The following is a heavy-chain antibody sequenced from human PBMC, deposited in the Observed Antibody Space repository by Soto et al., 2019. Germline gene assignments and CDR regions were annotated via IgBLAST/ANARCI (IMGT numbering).Heavy chain of an antibody. CDR3: AKDRTNLLGFCSTASCTDAFDL. J-gene: IGHJ3*01. CDR2: IGGSGGTT. Sequence: GGSLRLSCAASGFTFSSYAMSWVRQAPGKGLEWVSGIGGSGGTTYYADFVKGRFTISRDNSKNTVYLQVSSLRAEDTAVYYCAKDRTNLLGFCSTASCTDAFDLWGQGKMV. D-gene: IGHD2-2*01. V-gene: IGHV3-23*01. CDR1: GFTFSSYA.